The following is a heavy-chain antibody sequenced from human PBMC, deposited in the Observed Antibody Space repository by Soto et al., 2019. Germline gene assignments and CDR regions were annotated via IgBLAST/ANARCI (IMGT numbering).Heavy chain of an antibody. Sequence: QVTLKESGPVLVKPTETLTLTCTVSGFSLSNARMGVSWIRQPPGKALEWLAHIFSNDEKSYSTSLKSRLTISKDTSKSQVVLTMTNMDPVDTATYYCARWTGYCTNGVCSGYYGMDVWGQGTTFTVSS. J-gene: IGHJ6*02. V-gene: IGHV2-26*01. D-gene: IGHD2-8*01. CDR2: IFSNDEK. CDR3: ARWTGYCTNGVCSGYYGMDV. CDR1: GFSLSNARMG.